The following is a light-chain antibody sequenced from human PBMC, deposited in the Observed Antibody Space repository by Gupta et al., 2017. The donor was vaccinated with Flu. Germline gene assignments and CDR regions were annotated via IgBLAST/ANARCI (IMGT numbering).Light chain of an antibody. CDR1: QSISSY. CDR2: AAS. Sequence: DIQLTQSPSSLSASVGDRVTITCRASQSISSYLNWYQQKPGKAPKRLIYAASSLQSEVPSRFSGSGSGTDFTLTISSLQPEDFATYYCQQSNSTPLTFGGGTKVEIK. V-gene: IGKV1-39*01. CDR3: QQSNSTPLT. J-gene: IGKJ4*01.